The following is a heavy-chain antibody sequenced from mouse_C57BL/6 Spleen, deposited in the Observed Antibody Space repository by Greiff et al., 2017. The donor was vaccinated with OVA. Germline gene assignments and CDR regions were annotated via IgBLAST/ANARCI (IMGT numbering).Heavy chain of an antibody. V-gene: IGHV1-26*01. Sequence: EVQLQQSGPELVKPGASVKISCKASGYTFTDYYMNWVKQSHGKSLEWIGDINPNNGGTSYNQKFKGKATLTVDKSSSTAYMELRSLTSEDSAVYYCARNYGSWRYFDYWGQGTTLTVSS. CDR1: GYTFTDYY. J-gene: IGHJ2*01. CDR2: INPNNGGT. D-gene: IGHD1-1*01. CDR3: ARNYGSWRYFDY.